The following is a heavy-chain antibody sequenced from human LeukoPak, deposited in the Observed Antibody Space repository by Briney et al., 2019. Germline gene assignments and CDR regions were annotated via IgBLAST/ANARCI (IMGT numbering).Heavy chain of an antibody. CDR3: ASWGTQGMYKFDH. D-gene: IGHD1-1*01. Sequence: GGSLRLPCAASGFTFSYYTMTWVRQAPGKGLEWVSTINVGDNTYYADSVKGRFTISRDNSKNTLSLQMNSLRAGDTAVYYCASWGTQGMYKFDHWGQGTLVTVSS. CDR2: INVGDNT. J-gene: IGHJ4*02. V-gene: IGHV3-23*01. CDR1: GFTFSYYT.